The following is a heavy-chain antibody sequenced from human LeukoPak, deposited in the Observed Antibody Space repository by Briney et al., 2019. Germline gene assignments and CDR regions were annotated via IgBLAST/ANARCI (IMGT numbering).Heavy chain of an antibody. V-gene: IGHV3-7*01. D-gene: IGHD5-18*01. J-gene: IGHJ4*02. Sequence: GGSLRLSCAASGFTFSNWMGWVRQAPGKGLEWVANIKKDGSEKYYVDSVKGRFTISRDNAKTSLYLQMNSLRAEDTAVYYCARHLSGVTGYTYGRGIDYWGQGTLVTVSS. CDR3: ARHLSGVTGYTYGRGIDY. CDR2: IKKDGSEK. CDR1: GFTFSNW.